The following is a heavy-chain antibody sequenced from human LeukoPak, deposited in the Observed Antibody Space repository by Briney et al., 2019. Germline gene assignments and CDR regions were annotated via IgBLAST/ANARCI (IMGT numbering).Heavy chain of an antibody. V-gene: IGHV4-34*01. Sequence: SETLSLTCAVYGGSFSGYYWSWIRQPPGKGLEWLGEINHSGRTNYNPSLKSRVTISADTSKNQFSLKLSSVTAADTAMYYCARGGATPMVLSYWGQGTLVTVSS. CDR2: INHSGRT. D-gene: IGHD5-18*01. CDR3: ARGGATPMVLSY. J-gene: IGHJ4*02. CDR1: GGSFSGYY.